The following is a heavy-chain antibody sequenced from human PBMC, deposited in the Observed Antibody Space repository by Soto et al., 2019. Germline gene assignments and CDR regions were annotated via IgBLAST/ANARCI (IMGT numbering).Heavy chain of an antibody. Sequence: SETLSLTCTVSGDSINSYYWSWIRQPAGKGLEWIGRIYTSGSTNYNPSLKSRVTMSVDTSKNQFSLKLNSVTAADTAVYYCARELMTYYDFWSGSNPAGMDVWGQGTTVTVSS. D-gene: IGHD3-3*01. CDR1: GDSINSYY. CDR2: IYTSGST. CDR3: ARELMTYYDFWSGSNPAGMDV. J-gene: IGHJ6*02. V-gene: IGHV4-4*07.